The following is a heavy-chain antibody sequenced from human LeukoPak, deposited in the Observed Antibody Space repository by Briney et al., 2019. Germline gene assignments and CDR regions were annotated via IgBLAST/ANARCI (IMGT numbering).Heavy chain of an antibody. CDR1: GGSISSYY. Sequence: PSETLSLTCTVSGGSISSYYWSWIRQPPWKGVEWIANIYHTGSTNYNPSLSSRVTISIDTAKNQFSLKLTSVTAADTAVYYCARRGRNSSGWQDYLWGQGTLVTVSS. J-gene: IGHJ4*02. V-gene: IGHV4-59*01. D-gene: IGHD6-25*01. CDR2: IYHTGST. CDR3: ARRGRNSSGWQDYL.